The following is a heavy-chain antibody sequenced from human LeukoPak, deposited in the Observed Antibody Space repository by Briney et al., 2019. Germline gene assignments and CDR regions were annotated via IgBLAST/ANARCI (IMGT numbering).Heavy chain of an antibody. V-gene: IGHV4-34*01. D-gene: IGHD3-9*01. CDR3: ARGRRYFDWLYAY. CDR2: INHSGST. J-gene: IGHJ4*02. Sequence: PSETLSLTCAVYGGSFSGYYWSWIRQPPVKGLEWIGEINHSGSTNYNPSLKSRVTISVDTSKNQFSLKLSSVTAADTAVYYCARGRRYFDWLYAYWGQGTLVTVSS. CDR1: GGSFSGYY.